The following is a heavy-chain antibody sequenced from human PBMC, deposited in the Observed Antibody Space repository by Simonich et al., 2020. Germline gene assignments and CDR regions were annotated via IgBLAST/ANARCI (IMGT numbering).Heavy chain of an antibody. V-gene: IGHV4-38-2*02. CDR1: GYSISSGYY. Sequence: QVQLQESGPGLVKPSETLSLTCAVSGYSISSGYYWGWIRQPPGKGLEWIGSIYHSGSTYYNPSLKSRVTLSVDTSKNQFSLKLSSVTAADTAVYYCAKDQGDYSSWYVSDSAFDIWGQGTMVTVSS. CDR3: AKDQGDYSSWYVSDSAFDI. D-gene: IGHD6-13*01. J-gene: IGHJ3*02. CDR2: IYHSGST.